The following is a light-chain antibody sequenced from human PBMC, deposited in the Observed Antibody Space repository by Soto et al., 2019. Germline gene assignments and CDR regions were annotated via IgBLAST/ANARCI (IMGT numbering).Light chain of an antibody. Sequence: ETVLTQSPGTLSLSPGERATLSCRASQTIRSNYLAWYRQTPGQAPRLLIYGASNRATGIADRFSGSGSGTDFTLLISRLEPVDFALYYCQQYGSSPWTFGQGTKVEIK. CDR2: GAS. CDR1: QTIRSNY. V-gene: IGKV3-20*01. J-gene: IGKJ1*01. CDR3: QQYGSSPWT.